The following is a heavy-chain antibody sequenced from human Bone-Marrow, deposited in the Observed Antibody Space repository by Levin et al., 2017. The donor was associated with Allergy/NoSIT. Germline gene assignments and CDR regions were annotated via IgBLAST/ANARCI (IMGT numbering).Heavy chain of an antibody. CDR1: GFTFEDYA. Sequence: GGSLRLSCAASGFTFEDYAMYWVRQAPGQGLEWVSGISWHSGDIGYADSVKGRFTISRDNAKNSLYLQMDSLRPEDTAVYYCALEVEWLPHGMDVWGQGTTVSFSS. CDR2: ISWHSGDI. D-gene: IGHD3-3*01. V-gene: IGHV3-9*01. CDR3: ALEVEWLPHGMDV. J-gene: IGHJ6*02.